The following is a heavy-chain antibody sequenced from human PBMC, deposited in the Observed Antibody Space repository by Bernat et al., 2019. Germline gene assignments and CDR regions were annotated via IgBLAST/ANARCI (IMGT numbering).Heavy chain of an antibody. V-gene: IGHV4-30-2*01. CDR2: IYHSGST. Sequence: QLQLQESGSGLVKPSQTLSLTCAVSGGSISSGGYSWSWIRQPPGKGLAWIGYIYHSGSTYYNPSLKSRITISVDRSKNQYSLKQSCVAAADTAVYYCARDGGDWFDPWGQGTLVTVSS. J-gene: IGHJ5*02. D-gene: IGHD3-16*01. CDR1: GGSISSGGYS. CDR3: ARDGGDWFDP.